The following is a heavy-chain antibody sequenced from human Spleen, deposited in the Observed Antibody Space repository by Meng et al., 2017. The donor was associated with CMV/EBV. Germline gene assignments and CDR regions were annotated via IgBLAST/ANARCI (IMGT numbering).Heavy chain of an antibody. CDR3: ARAGDHGKPWYCSSTSCSSFDI. J-gene: IGHJ3*02. CDR2: IKPDGSEE. CDR1: GFRFSDYW. D-gene: IGHD2-2*01. Sequence: GESLKISCAASGFRFSDYWMKWVRQAPGKGLDWVASIKPDGSEEYSVDSVKGRFTFSRDNAKNSLYLQMNSLRDDDTAVYYCARAGDHGKPWYCSSTSCSSFDIWGQGTMVTVSS. V-gene: IGHV3-7*01.